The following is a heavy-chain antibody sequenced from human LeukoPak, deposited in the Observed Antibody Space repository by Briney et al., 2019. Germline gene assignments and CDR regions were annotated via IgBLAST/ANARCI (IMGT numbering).Heavy chain of an antibody. V-gene: IGHV6-1*01. CDR2: TYYRSKWYN. D-gene: IGHD7-27*01. J-gene: IGHJ3*02. CDR3: ARDPWGSDAFDI. Sequence: TYYRSKWYNDYAVSVKSRITINPDTSKNQFSLQLNSVTPEDTAVYYCARDPWGSDAFDIWGQGTMVTVSS.